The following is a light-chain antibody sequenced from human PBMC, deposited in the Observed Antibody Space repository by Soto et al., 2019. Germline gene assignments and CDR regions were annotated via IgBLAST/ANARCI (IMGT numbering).Light chain of an antibody. CDR2: DAS. Sequence: DIQMTQSPASLFASVGDRVTITFQATQDINIYLNWYQQKPGKAPNLLIYDASNLEIGVPSRFSGSGSGTDFTLTISCLQSEDFATYYCQRYYSYPRKFGQGTKVDIK. V-gene: IGKV1-33*01. J-gene: IGKJ1*01. CDR1: QDINIY. CDR3: QRYYSYPRK.